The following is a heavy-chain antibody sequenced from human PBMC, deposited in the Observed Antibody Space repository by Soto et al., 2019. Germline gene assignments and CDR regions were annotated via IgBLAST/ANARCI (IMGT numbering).Heavy chain of an antibody. CDR2: IYYSGST. Sequence: QVQLQESGPGLVKPSQTLSLTCTVSGGSISSGGYYWSWIRQHPGKGLEWIGYIYYSGSTYYNPSLKSRVTISVDTSKNQFSLKLSSVTAADTAVYYCARSTISIYPLDAFDIWGQGTMVTVSS. CDR3: ARSTISIYPLDAFDI. CDR1: GGSISSGGYY. V-gene: IGHV4-31*03. D-gene: IGHD3-9*01. J-gene: IGHJ3*02.